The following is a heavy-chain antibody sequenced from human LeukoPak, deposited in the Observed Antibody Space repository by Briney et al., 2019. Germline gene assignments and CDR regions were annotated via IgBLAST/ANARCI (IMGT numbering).Heavy chain of an antibody. J-gene: IGHJ4*02. CDR2: IYYSGST. CDR1: GGSISSYY. Sequence: SETLSLTCTVSGGSISSYYWSWIRQPPGKGLEWIGYIYYSGSTNYSPSLKSRVTISVDPSKNQFSLKLSSVTAADTAVYYCARDPTQWLRYGYFDYWGQGILVTVSS. V-gene: IGHV4-59*12. D-gene: IGHD5-12*01. CDR3: ARDPTQWLRYGYFDY.